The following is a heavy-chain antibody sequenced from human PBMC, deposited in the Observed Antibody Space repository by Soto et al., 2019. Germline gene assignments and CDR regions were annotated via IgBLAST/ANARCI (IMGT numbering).Heavy chain of an antibody. V-gene: IGHV3-23*01. CDR2: ISGSGAGT. J-gene: IGHJ4*02. D-gene: IGHD3-22*01. Sequence: GGSLRLSCAASGFTFSSYAMSWVRQAPGKGLEWVSAISGSGAGTYYVDSVKGRFTISRDNSKDTLYLQIDSLRVEDTAVYYCAKEEKVYYDNSGSPDYWGQGTLVTVSS. CDR3: AKEEKVYYDNSGSPDY. CDR1: GFTFSSYA.